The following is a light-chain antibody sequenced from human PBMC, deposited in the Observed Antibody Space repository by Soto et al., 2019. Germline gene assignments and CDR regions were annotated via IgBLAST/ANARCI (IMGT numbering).Light chain of an antibody. V-gene: IGKV3-20*01. J-gene: IGKJ4*01. Sequence: EFVVTQSPGTVSLSKGERATLSCRASQSVSSSYLAWYQQKPGQAPRLLIYGASSRATGIPDRFSGSGSGTDFTLTISRLEPEDFAVYYCQQYGSSPPRLTFGGGTKVDIK. CDR1: QSVSSSY. CDR3: QQYGSSPPRLT. CDR2: GAS.